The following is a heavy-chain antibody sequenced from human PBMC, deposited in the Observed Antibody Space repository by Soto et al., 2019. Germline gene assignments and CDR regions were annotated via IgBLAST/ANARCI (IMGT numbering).Heavy chain of an antibody. CDR2: IYHSGTT. Sequence: QVQLQESGPGLVKPSQTLSLTCTVSGGSISNDDFYWSWIRQPPGKGLEWIGYIYHSGTTYYNPSLKSRLTISLDTSKNQFSLRLSSVTAADTAVYYCARDRYSSSGTYYAFYHVLDVWGQGTTVTVSS. CDR3: ARDRYSSSGTYYAFYHVLDV. J-gene: IGHJ6*02. D-gene: IGHD3-10*01. CDR1: GGSISNDDFY. V-gene: IGHV4-30-4*01.